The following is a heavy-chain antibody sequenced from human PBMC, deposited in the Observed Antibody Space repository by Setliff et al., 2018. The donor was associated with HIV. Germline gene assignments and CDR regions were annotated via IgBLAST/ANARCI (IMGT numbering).Heavy chain of an antibody. Sequence: GASVKVSCKASGYNFTSYYMHWVRQAPGQGLQWMGIINPSGGITSHAQKFQDRVTMTRDTSASTVYMELSSLRAEDTAVYYCAKGVRHYDFWSGLGYWGQGTLVTVSS. CDR3: AKGVRHYDFWSGLGY. CDR2: INPSGGIT. V-gene: IGHV1-46*01. CDR1: GYNFTSYY. D-gene: IGHD3-3*01. J-gene: IGHJ4*02.